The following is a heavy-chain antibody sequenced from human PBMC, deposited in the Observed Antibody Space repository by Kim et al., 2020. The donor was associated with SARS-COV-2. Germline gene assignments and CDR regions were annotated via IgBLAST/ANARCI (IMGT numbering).Heavy chain of an antibody. CDR3: AGQETITIFGVVISPSWFDP. CDR1: GVSISSSSYY. J-gene: IGHJ5*02. V-gene: IGHV4-39*01. D-gene: IGHD3-3*01. CDR2: IYYSGST. Sequence: SETLSLTCTVSGVSISSSSYYWGWIRQPPGKGLEWIGSIYYSGSTYYNPSLKSRVTISVDTSKNQFSLKLSSVTAADTAVYYCAGQETITIFGVVISPSWFDPWGQGTLVTVSS.